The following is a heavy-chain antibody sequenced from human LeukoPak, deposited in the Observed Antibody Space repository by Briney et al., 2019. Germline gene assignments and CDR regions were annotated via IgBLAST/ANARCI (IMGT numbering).Heavy chain of an antibody. Sequence: GASVKVSCKASGGTFSSYAISWVRQAPGQGLEWMGRIIPILGIANYAQKFQGRVTITADKSTSTAYMELSSLRSEDTAVYYCARCPSSTSCYNYFDTWGQGTQVTVSS. CDR1: GGTFSSYA. CDR3: ARCPSSTSCYNYFDT. D-gene: IGHD2-2*01. CDR2: IIPILGIA. J-gene: IGHJ5*02. V-gene: IGHV1-69*04.